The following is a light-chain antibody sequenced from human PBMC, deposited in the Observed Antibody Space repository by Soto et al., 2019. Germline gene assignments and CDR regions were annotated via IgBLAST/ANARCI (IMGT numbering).Light chain of an antibody. CDR3: QQYNSYPYT. CDR2: KAS. CDR1: QSISSW. J-gene: IGKJ2*01. Sequence: VHMTRSPSNLSATVGDRVTITCRASQSISSWLAWYQQKPGKAPKLLIYKASSLESGVPSRFSGSGSGTEFTLTISSLQPDDFATYYCQQYNSYPYTFGQGTKVDIK. V-gene: IGKV1-5*03.